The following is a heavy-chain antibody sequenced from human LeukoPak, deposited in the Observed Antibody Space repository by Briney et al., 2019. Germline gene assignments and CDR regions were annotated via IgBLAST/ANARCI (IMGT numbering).Heavy chain of an antibody. D-gene: IGHD6-13*01. V-gene: IGHV1-2*02. CDR1: GYTFTGYY. J-gene: IGHJ4*02. CDR3: ARQGALVKGIDY. CDR2: INPNSGVT. Sequence: ASVKVSCKASGYTFTGYYMHWVRQAPGQGLEWMGWINPNSGVTNYAQKFQGRVTMTRDTSISTVYIELSRLRSDDTAVYYCARQGALVKGIDYWGQGTLVTVSS.